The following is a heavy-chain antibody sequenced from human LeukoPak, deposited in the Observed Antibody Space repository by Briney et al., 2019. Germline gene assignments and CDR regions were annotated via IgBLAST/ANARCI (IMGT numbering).Heavy chain of an antibody. CDR3: ARDYYCSGGSCLYFDY. D-gene: IGHD2-15*01. CDR2: MYYDGISK. Sequence: GGSLRLSCAASGFIFSSYGMLWVRQAPGKGLEWVAVMYYDGISKYYADSVKGRFTISRDNSNNTLYLQMNSLRVEDTAVYYCARDYYCSGGSCLYFDYWGQGALVTVSS. CDR1: GFIFSSYG. J-gene: IGHJ4*02. V-gene: IGHV3-33*01.